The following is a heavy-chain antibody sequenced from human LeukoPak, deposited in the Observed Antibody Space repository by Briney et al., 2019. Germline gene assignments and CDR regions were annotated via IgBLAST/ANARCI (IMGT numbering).Heavy chain of an antibody. D-gene: IGHD3-10*01. CDR1: GGSVSSSSYY. J-gene: IGHJ4*02. V-gene: IGHV4-39*07. CDR2: IYYSGST. CDR3: ARVRLDYYGSGSPDYFDY. Sequence: SETLSLTCTVSGGSVSSSSYYWGWIRQPPGKGLEWIGSIYYSGSTYYNPSLKSRVTISVDTSKNQFSLKLSSVTAADTAVYYCARVRLDYYGSGSPDYFDYWGQGTLVTVSS.